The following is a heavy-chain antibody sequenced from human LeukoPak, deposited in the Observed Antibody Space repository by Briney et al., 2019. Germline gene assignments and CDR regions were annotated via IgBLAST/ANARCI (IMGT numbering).Heavy chain of an antibody. J-gene: IGHJ4*02. CDR3: AKDHDNTDYYYYFDS. CDR1: GFSFDAYA. D-gene: IGHD2-21*02. CDR2: ISETGRTT. Sequence: PGGSLRISCAASGFSFDAYAMSWVRQAPGKGLEWVSGISETGRTTSYTDSVKGRFTISRDNSKNTLHPQMNRLRAEDTALYYCAKDHDNTDYYYYFDSRGQGTLVTVSS. V-gene: IGHV3-23*01.